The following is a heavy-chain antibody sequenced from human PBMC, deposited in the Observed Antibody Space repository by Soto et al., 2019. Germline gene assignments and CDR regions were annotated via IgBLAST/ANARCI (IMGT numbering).Heavy chain of an antibody. CDR1: GCTHTTST. CDR3: AMSSGRLWQYHSLQEI. J-gene: IGHJ6*03. CDR2: IIPVFNTP. Sequence: GASVKVSCKASGCTHTTSTFAWVRQAPGQGLECMGGIIPVFNTPLHAQKFKGRVTVTADDFKSTVSLELSGLTSEDTAMYFCAMSSGRLWQYHSLQEIWPKGTPITVS. D-gene: IGHD2-2*01. V-gene: IGHV1-69*13.